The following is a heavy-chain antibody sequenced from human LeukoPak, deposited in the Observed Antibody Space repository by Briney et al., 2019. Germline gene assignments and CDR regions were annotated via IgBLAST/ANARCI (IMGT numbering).Heavy chain of an antibody. D-gene: IGHD2-15*01. CDR1: GYTFTGYY. CDR2: INPNSGGT. J-gene: IGHJ5*02. V-gene: IGHV1-2*02. Sequence: GASVKVSCKASGYTFTGYYMHWVRQAPGQGLEWMGWINPNSGGTNYAQKFQGRVTMTRDTSISTAYVELSRLRSDDTAVYYCARVPLGYCSGGSCHTNWFDPWGQGTLVTVSS. CDR3: ARVPLGYCSGGSCHTNWFDP.